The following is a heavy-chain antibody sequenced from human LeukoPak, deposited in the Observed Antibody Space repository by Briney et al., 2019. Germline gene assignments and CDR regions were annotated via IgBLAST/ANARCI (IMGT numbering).Heavy chain of an antibody. V-gene: IGHV3-30-3*01. J-gene: IGHJ6*02. CDR2: ISYDGINK. CDR3: ARDCDTSGYYYCGMDV. CDR1: GFTFSSYA. Sequence: GGSLRLSCAASGFTFSSYAKHWVRQAPGKGLEWVAVISYDGINKYYADSVKGRFTISRDDSKNTLYLQVNSLRAEDTAVYYCARDCDTSGYYYCGMDVWGQGTTVTVSS. D-gene: IGHD3-22*01.